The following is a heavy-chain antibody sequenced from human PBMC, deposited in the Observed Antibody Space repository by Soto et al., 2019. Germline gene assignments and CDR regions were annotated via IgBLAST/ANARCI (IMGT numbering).Heavy chain of an antibody. D-gene: IGHD1-26*01. Sequence: GGSLRLSCAASGFTFSSYAMSWVRQAPGKGLEWVSAISGSGSGTYYADSVKGRFTISRDNSKNTLYLQMNSLRAEDTAVYYFAKGYRYFDYWGQGTVVTVSS. J-gene: IGHJ4*02. CDR2: ISGSGSGT. V-gene: IGHV3-23*01. CDR3: AKGYRYFDY. CDR1: GFTFSSYA.